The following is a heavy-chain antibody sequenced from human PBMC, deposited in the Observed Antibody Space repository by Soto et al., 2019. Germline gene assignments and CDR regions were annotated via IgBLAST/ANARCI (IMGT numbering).Heavy chain of an antibody. CDR1: GGTFSSYA. V-gene: IGHV1-69*01. Sequence: QVQLVQSGAEVQKPGSSVKVSCKASGGTFSSYAISWVRQAPGQGLEWMGGIIPIFGTANYAQKFQGRVTITADESTSTAYMELSSLRSEDTAVYYCARDRDYYDSSGYRAFDIWGQGTMVTVSS. CDR3: ARDRDYYDSSGYRAFDI. CDR2: IIPIFGTA. D-gene: IGHD3-22*01. J-gene: IGHJ3*02.